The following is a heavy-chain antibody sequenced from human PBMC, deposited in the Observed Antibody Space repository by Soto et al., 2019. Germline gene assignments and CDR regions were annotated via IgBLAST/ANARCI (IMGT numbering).Heavy chain of an antibody. CDR3: AKDRKGVGWSSGCIDY. D-gene: IGHD3-22*01. J-gene: IGHJ4*02. V-gene: IGHV3-23*01. CDR2: ISGSGGST. CDR1: GFTFSSYA. Sequence: EVQLLESGGGLVQPGGSLRLSCAASGFTFSSYAMSWVRQAPGKGLEWVSAISGSGGSTYYADSVKGRFTISRDNSKHTLYLQMNSLSAEDTAVYYCAKDRKGVGWSSGCIDYWGQGTLVTVSS.